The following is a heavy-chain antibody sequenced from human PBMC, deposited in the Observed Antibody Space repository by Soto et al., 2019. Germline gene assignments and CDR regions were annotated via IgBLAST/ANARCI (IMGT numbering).Heavy chain of an antibody. CDR3: ARGLGGRMDD. CDR1: GTIFSSYT. J-gene: IGHJ6*01. CDR2: IIPILGET. D-gene: IGHD3-16*01. V-gene: IGHV1-69*08. Sequence: QVQLVQSGAEVKKPGSSVRVSCKASGTIFSSYTIGWVRQAPGQGLEWMGRIIPILGETNSAQKFQGRVTLTADKSTNTAYMQLNSLRLENTAVYYCARGLGGRMDDW.